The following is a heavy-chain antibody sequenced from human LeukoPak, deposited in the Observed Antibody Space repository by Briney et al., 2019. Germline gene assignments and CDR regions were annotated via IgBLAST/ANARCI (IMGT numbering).Heavy chain of an antibody. D-gene: IGHD6-6*01. V-gene: IGHV3-23*01. CDR2: ISGSGGST. J-gene: IGHJ6*03. CDR3: AKETGSDYYYYMDV. CDR1: GFTFSYYA. Sequence: GGSLRLSCAASGFTFSYYAMSWVRQAPGKGLGWVSAISGSGGSTYYADSVKGRFIISRDNSKNTLYLQMNSLRAEDTAVYYCAKETGSDYYYYMDVWGKGTTVTVSS.